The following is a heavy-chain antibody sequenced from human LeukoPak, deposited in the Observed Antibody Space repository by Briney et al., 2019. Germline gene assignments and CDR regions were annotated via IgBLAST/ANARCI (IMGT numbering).Heavy chain of an antibody. Sequence: SETLSLTCTVSGGSINSHSYYWGWIRQPPGKGLEWIGSVYYDGTSYSNPSLTSRAAVFIDTSRDEFSLDLSFVTAADTAVYYCVRHMSTNTGYFDSCGQGTLVSVSS. D-gene: IGHD5-24*01. CDR3: VRHMSTNTGYFDS. V-gene: IGHV4-39*01. CDR1: GGSINSHSYY. CDR2: VYYDGTS. J-gene: IGHJ4*02.